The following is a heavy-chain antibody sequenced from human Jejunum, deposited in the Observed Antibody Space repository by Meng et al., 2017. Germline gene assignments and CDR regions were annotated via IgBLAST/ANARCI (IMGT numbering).Heavy chain of an antibody. CDR3: ARHCGYRSGCHQYFDY. V-gene: IGHV4-39*01. J-gene: IGHJ4*02. Sequence: QLQLEESGPGTGKPSETLPIPCTLFGDSVNSNSGYWGWIRQSPGKGLEWIGTISYSATTYYNPSFKTRVTISVDTSKNQVSLNLGSVTAADTGIYHCARHCGYRSGCHQYFDYWGQGTLVTVSS. D-gene: IGHD6-19*01. CDR2: ISYSATT. CDR1: GDSVNSNSGY.